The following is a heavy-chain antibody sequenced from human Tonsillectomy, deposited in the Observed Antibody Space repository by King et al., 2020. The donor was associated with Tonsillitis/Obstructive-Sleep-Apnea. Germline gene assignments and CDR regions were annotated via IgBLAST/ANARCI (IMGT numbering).Heavy chain of an antibody. Sequence: VQLVESGGGLVQPGRSLRLSCTASGFTFGDYAMSWVRQAPGKGLEWVGFIRSKAYGGTTEYAASVKGRFTISRDDSKSIAYLQMNSLKTEDTAVYYCTRAATSFAGYCSSTSCYRKPIYYYYMDVWGKGTTVTVSS. CDR2: IRSKAYGGTT. CDR1: GFTFGDYA. CDR3: TRAATSFAGYCSSTSCYRKPIYYYYMDV. J-gene: IGHJ6*03. D-gene: IGHD2-2*02. V-gene: IGHV3-49*04.